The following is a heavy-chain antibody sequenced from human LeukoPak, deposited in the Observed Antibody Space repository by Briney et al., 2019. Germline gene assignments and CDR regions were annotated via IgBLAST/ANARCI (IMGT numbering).Heavy chain of an antibody. CDR2: MKQDGSEK. CDR3: ARDLSCSSTSCYPSSYYYYMDV. D-gene: IGHD2-2*01. CDR1: GFTFSSYW. V-gene: IGHV3-7*01. J-gene: IGHJ6*03. Sequence: GGSLRLSCAASGFTFSSYWMSWVRQAPGKGLEWVANMKQDGSEKYYVDSVKGRFTISRDNAKNSLYLQMNSLRAKDTAVYYCARDLSCSSTSCYPSSYYYYMDVRGKGTTVTVSS.